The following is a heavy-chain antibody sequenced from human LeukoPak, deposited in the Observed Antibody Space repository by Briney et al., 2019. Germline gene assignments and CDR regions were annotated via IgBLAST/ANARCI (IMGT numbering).Heavy chain of an antibody. CDR1: GGSISSGSYY. CDR2: IYYSGST. J-gene: IGHJ4*02. V-gene: IGHV4-39*07. Sequence: SQTLSLTCTVSGGSISSGSYYWRWIRQPAGKGLEWIGSIYYSGSTYYNPSLKSRVTISVDTSKNQFSLNLRSVTAADTAVYYCARGPPPDLDCWGQGTLVTVSS. CDR3: ARGPPPDLDC.